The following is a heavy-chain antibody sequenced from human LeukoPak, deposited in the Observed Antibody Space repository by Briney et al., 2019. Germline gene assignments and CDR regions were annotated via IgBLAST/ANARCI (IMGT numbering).Heavy chain of an antibody. Sequence: ASVKVSCKASGYTFTGYVMHWVRRAPGQGLGWVGRLDPNSGGTNYEQDFQGRVTITRDTSINTAYMELSRLRSDDTAKYYCTRDLTISGPIGIWGQGTLVTVSA. J-gene: IGHJ4*02. CDR2: LDPNSGGT. CDR1: GYTFTGYV. V-gene: IGHV1-2*06. CDR3: TRDLTISGPIGI. D-gene: IGHD3-9*01.